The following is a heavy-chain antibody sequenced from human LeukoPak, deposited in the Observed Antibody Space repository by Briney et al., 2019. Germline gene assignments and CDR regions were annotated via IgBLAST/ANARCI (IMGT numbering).Heavy chain of an antibody. CDR1: GFTFDDYG. V-gene: IGHV3-20*04. D-gene: IGHD3-10*01. J-gene: IGHJ4*02. Sequence: RAGGSLRLSXAAYGFTFDDYGMSWVRQAPGKGLEWVSGINWNGGSTCYADSVKGRFTISRDNAKNSLYLQMNSLRAEDTALYYCARTITMVRGVISYFDYWGQGTLVTVSS. CDR2: INWNGGST. CDR3: ARTITMVRGVISYFDY.